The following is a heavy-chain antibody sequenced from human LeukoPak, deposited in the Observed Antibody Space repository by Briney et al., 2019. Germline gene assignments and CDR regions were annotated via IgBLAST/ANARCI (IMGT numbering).Heavy chain of an antibody. CDR1: GGSISSSSYC. D-gene: IGHD3-3*01. Sequence: PSETLSLTCTVSGGSISSSSYCWGWIRQPPGKGLEWIGSIYYSGSTYYNPSLKSRVTISVDTSKNQFSLKLSSVTAADTAVYYCARLGHYDFWSGYYRPMPEYYFDYWGQGTLVTVSS. CDR2: IYYSGST. J-gene: IGHJ4*02. V-gene: IGHV4-39*01. CDR3: ARLGHYDFWSGYYRPMPEYYFDY.